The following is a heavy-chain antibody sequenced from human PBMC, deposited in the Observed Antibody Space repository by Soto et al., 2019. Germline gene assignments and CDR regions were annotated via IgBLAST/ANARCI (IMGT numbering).Heavy chain of an antibody. D-gene: IGHD4-17*01. CDR1: GASVNSPPYS. V-gene: IGHV4-61*03. J-gene: IGHJ4*02. Sequence: QILLQESGPGLVKPSETLSLICAVSGASVNSPPYSWTWVRQPPGKGLEWIGYVHNSGSTKYDPSFQSRVSISLDTSKNHFSLRLTSVTAAEAAVYYCLAADYGGIFDYLGQGTLVSVSS. CDR2: VHNSGST. CDR3: LAADYGGIFDY.